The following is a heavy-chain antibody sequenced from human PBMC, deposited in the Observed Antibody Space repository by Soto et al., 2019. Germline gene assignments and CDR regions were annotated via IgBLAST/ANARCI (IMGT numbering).Heavy chain of an antibody. CDR3: ARAGYSSSWAPDY. CDR1: EFTFSSHW. J-gene: IGHJ4*02. Sequence: EVQLVESGGDLVQPGGSLRLSCAASEFTFSSHWMSWVRQAPGKGLEWVANIKQDGSEKYYVDSVKGRFTISRDNAKNSLYLQMNSLRAEDTAVYYCARAGYSSSWAPDYWGQGTLVTVSS. CDR2: IKQDGSEK. D-gene: IGHD6-13*01. V-gene: IGHV3-7*01.